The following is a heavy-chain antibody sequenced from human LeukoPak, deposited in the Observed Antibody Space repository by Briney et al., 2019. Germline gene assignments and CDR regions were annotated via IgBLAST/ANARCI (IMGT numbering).Heavy chain of an antibody. J-gene: IGHJ4*02. D-gene: IGHD3-22*01. CDR1: GGYISSRSYY. V-gene: IGHV4-39*07. CDR3: ARAPHFFDTSGSRYYFDY. Sequence: SETLSLTCSVSGGYISSRSYYWGWIRQPPGKGLEWIGSIYYSGSTDYNPSLKSRVIISVDTSKKQFSLKLNSVTAADTAVYFCARAPHFFDTSGSRYYFDYWGQGALVTVSS. CDR2: IYYSGST.